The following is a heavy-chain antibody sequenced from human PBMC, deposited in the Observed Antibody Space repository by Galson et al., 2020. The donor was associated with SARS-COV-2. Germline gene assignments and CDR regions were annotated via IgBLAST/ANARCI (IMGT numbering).Heavy chain of an antibody. Sequence: SETLSLTCAVHGASFSGYYWSWNRQPPGKRLEWIGEINHSGSTNYNPSPKSRVTISVDTSKNQFSLKLSSVTAADTAVYYCARGRGITIFGVVIQYYFDYWGQGTLVTVSS. CDR3: ARGRGITIFGVVIQYYFDY. CDR2: INHSGST. V-gene: IGHV4-34*01. CDR1: GASFSGYY. D-gene: IGHD3-3*01. J-gene: IGHJ4*02.